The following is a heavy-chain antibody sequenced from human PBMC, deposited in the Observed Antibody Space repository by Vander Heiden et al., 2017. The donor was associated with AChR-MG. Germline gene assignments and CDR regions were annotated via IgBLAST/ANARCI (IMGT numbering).Heavy chain of an antibody. CDR1: GGSFSGYS. V-gene: IGHV4-34*01. Sequence: QVQLKQWGAGLLKPSETLFLTYAAYGGSFSGYSWTWIRQPPGKGLEWIAEINHSGSTNYNPSLQSRVTISVDTSKNQFSLKLKSMTAADKAVYYCARGNRARIDYWGQGTLVTVSS. CDR2: INHSGST. J-gene: IGHJ4*02. CDR3: ARGNRARIDY.